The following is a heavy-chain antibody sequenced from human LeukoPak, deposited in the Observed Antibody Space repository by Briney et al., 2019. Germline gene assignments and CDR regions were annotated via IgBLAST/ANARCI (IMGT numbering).Heavy chain of an antibody. CDR1: GYTLTELS. J-gene: IGHJ6*02. D-gene: IGHD3-9*01. CDR2: ISAYNGNT. CDR3: ARDVQATNVLRYFDWSRYYGMDV. Sequence: ASVKVSCTASGYTLTELSMHWVRQAPGQGLEWMGWISAYNGNTNYAQKLQGRVTMTTDTSTSTAYMELRSLRSDDTAVYYCARDVQATNVLRYFDWSRYYGMDVWGQGTTVTVSS. V-gene: IGHV1-18*01.